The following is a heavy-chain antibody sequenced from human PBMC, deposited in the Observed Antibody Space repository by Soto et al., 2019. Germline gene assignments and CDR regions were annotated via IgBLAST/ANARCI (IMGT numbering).Heavy chain of an antibody. CDR2: ISGGGDTT. V-gene: IGHV3-23*01. CDR1: GFTFNNYA. J-gene: IGHJ4*02. Sequence: EAQLLESGGGLVQPGGSLRLSCAASGFTFNNYAMPWVREAPGKWLEWVSAISGGGDTTSYADSVKGRFTGCRDGSKNTLYLQMSSLRAEDTALYYCAKGRGGSGSLTPRVDFWCQGTLVTVSS. D-gene: IGHD3-10*01. CDR3: AKGRGGSGSLTPRVDF.